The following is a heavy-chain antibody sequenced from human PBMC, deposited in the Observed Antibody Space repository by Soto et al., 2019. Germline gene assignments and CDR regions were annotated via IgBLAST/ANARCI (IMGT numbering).Heavy chain of an antibody. CDR2: ISAYNGNT. J-gene: IGHJ6*02. Sequence: QVQLVQSGAEVKKPGASVKVSCKASGYTFTSYGISWVRQAPGQGLEWMGWISAYNGNTNYAQKRQGRVTMTTDTSTSTAYMELRSLRSDDTAVYYCARDFMTTVTTAAYYYGMDVWGQGTTVTVSS. D-gene: IGHD4-17*01. CDR3: ARDFMTTVTTAAYYYGMDV. V-gene: IGHV1-18*01. CDR1: GYTFTSYG.